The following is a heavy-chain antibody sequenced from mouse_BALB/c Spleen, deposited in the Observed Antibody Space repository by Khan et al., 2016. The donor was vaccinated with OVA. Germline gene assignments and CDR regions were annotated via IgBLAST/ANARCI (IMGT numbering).Heavy chain of an antibody. V-gene: IGHV1-80*01. CDR3: ARSEYNYFAY. J-gene: IGHJ3*01. Sequence: QIQLVQSGAELVRPGSSVKISCKASGYGFSNYLMNWVKQGPGQGLEWIGQIYPGDGNTNYNGKFKDKATLTVDKSSSTAYMQLSSLTSDDSAVFLRARSEYNYFAYWGQGTLVTVSA. CDR2: IYPGDGNT. CDR1: GYGFSNYL. D-gene: IGHD2-1*01.